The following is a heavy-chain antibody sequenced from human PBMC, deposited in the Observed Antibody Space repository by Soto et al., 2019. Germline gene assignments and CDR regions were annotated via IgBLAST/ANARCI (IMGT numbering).Heavy chain of an antibody. CDR3: ARDPRITIFGVVPSQGWFDP. Sequence: ASVKVSCKASGGTFSSYAISWVRQAPGQGLEWMGGIIPIFGTANYAQKFQGRVTITADKSTSTAYMELSSLRSEDTAVYYCARDPRITIFGVVPSQGWFDPWGQGTLVTVSS. CDR1: GGTFSSYA. D-gene: IGHD3-3*01. J-gene: IGHJ5*02. CDR2: IIPIFGTA. V-gene: IGHV1-69*06.